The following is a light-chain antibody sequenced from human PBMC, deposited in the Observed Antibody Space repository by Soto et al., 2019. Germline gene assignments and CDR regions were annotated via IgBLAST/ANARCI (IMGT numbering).Light chain of an antibody. CDR3: SSYTSSSTLDFV. Sequence: QSVLTQPASVSGSLGQSMTISCTGTSSDIGGYNYVSWYQHHPGKAPKLMIYDVTNRPSGVSSRFSGSKSGNRASLTISGLLAEDEADYYCSSYTSSSTLDFVFGTGTKVTVL. CDR1: SSDIGGYNY. J-gene: IGLJ1*01. V-gene: IGLV2-14*01. CDR2: DVT.